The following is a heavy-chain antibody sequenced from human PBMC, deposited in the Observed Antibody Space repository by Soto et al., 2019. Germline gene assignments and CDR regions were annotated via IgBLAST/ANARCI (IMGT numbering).Heavy chain of an antibody. Sequence: GGSLRLSCAASGFTFSSYGMHWVRQAPGKGLEWVAVISYDGSNKYYADSVKGRFTISRDNSKNTLYLQMNSLRAEDTAVYYCAKETEQLWLLHTAFDIWGQGTMVTVSS. CDR3: AKETEQLWLLHTAFDI. J-gene: IGHJ3*02. CDR1: GFTFSSYG. V-gene: IGHV3-30*18. D-gene: IGHD5-18*01. CDR2: ISYDGSNK.